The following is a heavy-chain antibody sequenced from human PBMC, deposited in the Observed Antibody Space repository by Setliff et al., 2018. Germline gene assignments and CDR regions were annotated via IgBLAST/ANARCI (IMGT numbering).Heavy chain of an antibody. CDR1: GYTFTSYA. CDR2: ISAGNGNT. J-gene: IGHJ4*02. D-gene: IGHD2-8*01. V-gene: IGHV1-3*01. CDR3: ARGQLVFCTNGVCLGY. Sequence: ASVKVSCKASGYTFTSYAMHWVRQAPGQRLEWMGWISAGNGNTKYSQKFQGRVTITRDTSASTAYMELSSLRSEDTAVYYCARGQLVFCTNGVCLGYWGQGTLVTVSS.